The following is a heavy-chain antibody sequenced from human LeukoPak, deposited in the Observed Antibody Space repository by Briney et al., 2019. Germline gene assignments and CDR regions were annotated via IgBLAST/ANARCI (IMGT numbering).Heavy chain of an antibody. D-gene: IGHD3-9*01. CDR3: ARERSYDILTGYPRGAIDP. Sequence: ASVKVSRKASGYTFTSYGISWVRQAPGQGLEWMGWISAYNGNTNYAQKLQGRVTMTTDTSTSTAYMELRSLRSDDTAVYYCARERSYDILTGYPRGAIDPWGQGTLVTVSS. V-gene: IGHV1-18*01. J-gene: IGHJ5*02. CDR1: GYTFTSYG. CDR2: ISAYNGNT.